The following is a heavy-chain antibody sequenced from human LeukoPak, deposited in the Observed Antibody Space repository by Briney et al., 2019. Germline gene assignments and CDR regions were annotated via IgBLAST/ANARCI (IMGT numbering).Heavy chain of an antibody. CDR2: INHSGST. D-gene: IGHD6-13*01. CDR3: ARRRAAADKIDY. V-gene: IGHV4-34*01. Sequence: SETLSLTCTVSGGSISGYYWSWIRQPPGKGLEWIGEINHSGSTNYNPSLKSRVTISVDTSKNQFSLKLSSVTAADTAVYYCARRRAAADKIDYWGQGTLVTVSS. J-gene: IGHJ4*02. CDR1: GGSISGYY.